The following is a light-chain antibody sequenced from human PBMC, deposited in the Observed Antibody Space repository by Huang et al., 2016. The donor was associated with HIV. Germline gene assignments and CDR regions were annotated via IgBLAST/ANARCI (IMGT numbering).Light chain of an antibody. J-gene: IGKJ1*01. Sequence: AVQMTQSPSSLSASVGDRITITCRASQGDRGDLGWYQQKPGKAPKLLLCGTSTLQSGVPARFSGRGSGTHYFISINSLQPEDFATYYCLQAATYPWTFGQGTKVEIK. CDR3: LQAATYPWT. CDR2: GTS. V-gene: IGKV1-6*01. CDR1: QGDRGD.